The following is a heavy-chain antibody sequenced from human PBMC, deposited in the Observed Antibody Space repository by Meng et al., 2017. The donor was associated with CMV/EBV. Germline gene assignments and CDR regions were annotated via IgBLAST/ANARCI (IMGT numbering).Heavy chain of an antibody. CDR2: IKSKTDGGTT. CDR1: GFTFSNAW. J-gene: IGHJ4*02. D-gene: IGHD3-22*01. V-gene: IGHV3-15*01. CDR3: HMMIVQDY. Sequence: GESLKISCAASGFTFSNAWMSWVRQAPGKGLEWVGRIKSKTDGGTTDYAAPVKGRFTISRDDSKNTLYLQMSSLKTEDTAVYYCHMMIVQDYWGQGTLVTVSS.